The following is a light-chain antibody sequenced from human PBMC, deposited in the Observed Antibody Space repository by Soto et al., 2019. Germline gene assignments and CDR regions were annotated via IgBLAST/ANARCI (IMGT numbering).Light chain of an antibody. V-gene: IGKV1-8*01. CDR1: QGISSY. J-gene: IGKJ5*01. CDR2: AAS. CDR3: QQYYSYPPIT. Sequence: AIRRTQSPSSLSASTGDRFTMTCRVSQGISSYLAWYQQKPGKAPKLLIYAASTLQSGVPSRFSGSGSGTDFTLTISCLQSEDFATYYCQQYYSYPPITFGQGTRLEIK.